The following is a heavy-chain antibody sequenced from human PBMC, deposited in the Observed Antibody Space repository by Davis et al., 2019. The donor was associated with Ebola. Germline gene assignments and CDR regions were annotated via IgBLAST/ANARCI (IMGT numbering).Heavy chain of an antibody. V-gene: IGHV1-69*13. CDR3: ARDREKLYSGYLRYYGLDV. CDR2: IIPMFGTV. J-gene: IGHJ6*04. CDR1: GYTFTSYG. D-gene: IGHD5-12*01. Sequence: SVKVSCKASGYTFTSYGITWVREAPGQGLEWMGGIIPMFGTVKYAQKFQGSVTITADESTSTAYMELSSLRSEATAVYYCARDREKLYSGYLRYYGLDVWGKGTTVTVSS.